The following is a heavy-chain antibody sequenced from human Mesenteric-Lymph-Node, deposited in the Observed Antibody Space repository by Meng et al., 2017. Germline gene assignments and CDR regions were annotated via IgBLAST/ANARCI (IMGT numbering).Heavy chain of an antibody. CDR1: GFTFSSYA. V-gene: IGHV3-30*04. Sequence: GESLKISCAASGFTFSSYAMHWVRQAPGKGLEWVAVISYDGSNKYYADSVKGRFTISRDNSKNTLYLQMNSLRAEDTAVYYCARDIYSSSLEGMDVWGQGTTVTVSS. D-gene: IGHD6-13*01. CDR3: ARDIYSSSLEGMDV. J-gene: IGHJ6*02. CDR2: ISYDGSNK.